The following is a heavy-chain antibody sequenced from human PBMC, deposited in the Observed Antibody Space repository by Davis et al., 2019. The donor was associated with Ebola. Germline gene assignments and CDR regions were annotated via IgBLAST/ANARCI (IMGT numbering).Heavy chain of an antibody. Sequence: GGSLRLSCAASGFTFSSYAMSWVRQAPGKGLEWVSAISGSGGSTYYADSVKGRFTISRDNSKNTLYLQMNSLRAEDMAVYYCARIVVVIATAHFDYWGQGTLVTVSS. D-gene: IGHD2-21*01. CDR2: ISGSGGST. CDR1: GFTFSSYA. V-gene: IGHV3-23*01. J-gene: IGHJ4*02. CDR3: ARIVVVIATAHFDY.